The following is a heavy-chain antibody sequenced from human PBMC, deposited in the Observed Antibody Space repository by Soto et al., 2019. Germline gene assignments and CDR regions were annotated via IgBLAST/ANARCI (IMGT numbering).Heavy chain of an antibody. J-gene: IGHJ6*02. CDR3: AREADSNYGYGMDV. V-gene: IGHV3-23*01. CDR1: AFTFSTYA. D-gene: IGHD4-4*01. CDR2: ISGTGGST. Sequence: GGSLRVSCAASAFTFSTYAMSWVRQAPGKGLEWVSAISGTGGSTYYADSVKGRFTISRDNSKNTLYLQMNSLRAEDTAVYYCAREADSNYGYGMDVWGQGTTVTVSS.